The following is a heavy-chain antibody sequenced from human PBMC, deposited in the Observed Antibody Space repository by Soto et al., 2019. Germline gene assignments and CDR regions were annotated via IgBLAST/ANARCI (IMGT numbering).Heavy chain of an antibody. V-gene: IGHV4-39*01. CDR1: GGSISTSSYY. Sequence: QLQLQESGPGLVKPSETLSLTCTVSGGSISTSSYYWGWIRQPPGKGLEWIGSIYYSGSTYYNPSLKSRVTISVDTSKNQYSLKLSSVTAADTAVYYCARDYDSSGDYWGQGTLVTVSS. D-gene: IGHD3-22*01. CDR2: IYYSGST. J-gene: IGHJ4*02. CDR3: ARDYDSSGDY.